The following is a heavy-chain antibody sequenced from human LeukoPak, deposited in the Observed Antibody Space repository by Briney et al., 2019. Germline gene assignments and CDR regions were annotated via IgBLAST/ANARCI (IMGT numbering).Heavy chain of an antibody. Sequence: GGSLRLSCAASGFTLSDYYMSWIRQAPGKGLEWVSYISSSGSTIYYADSVKGRFTISRDNAKNSLYLQMNSLRAEDTAVYYCARGVRYFDWLLPRGWFDPWGQGTLVTVSS. V-gene: IGHV3-11*04. D-gene: IGHD3-9*01. CDR3: ARGVRYFDWLLPRGWFDP. CDR2: ISSSGSTI. J-gene: IGHJ5*02. CDR1: GFTLSDYY.